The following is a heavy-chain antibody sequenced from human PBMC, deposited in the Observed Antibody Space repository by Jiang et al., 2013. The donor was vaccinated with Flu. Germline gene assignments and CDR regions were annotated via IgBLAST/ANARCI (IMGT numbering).Heavy chain of an antibody. CDR3: AMSPAIHSSSWNNWFDP. D-gene: IGHD6-13*01. V-gene: IGHV6-1*01. J-gene: IGHJ5*02. Sequence: SQTLSLTCAISGDSVSSNSAAWNWIRQSPSRGLEWLGRTYYRSKWYNDYAVSVKSRITINPDTSKNQFSLQLNSVTPEDTAVYYCAMSPAIHSSSWNNWFDPWGQGTLVTVSS. CDR2: TYYRSKWYN. CDR1: GDSVSSNSAA.